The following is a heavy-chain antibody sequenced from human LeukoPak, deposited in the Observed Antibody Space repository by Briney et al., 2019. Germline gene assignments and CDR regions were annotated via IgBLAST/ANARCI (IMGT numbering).Heavy chain of an antibody. V-gene: IGHV1-18*01. J-gene: IGHJ6*02. CDR1: GYTFTSYG. D-gene: IGHD3-22*01. CDR2: ISAYNGNT. Sequence: ASVKVSCKASGYTFTSYGISWVRQAPGQGLEWMGWISAYNGNTNYAQKLQGRVTMTTDTSTSTAYMELRSLRSEDTAVYYCASAYYDSSGYGDYYYGMDVWGQGTTVTVSS. CDR3: ASAYYDSSGYGDYYYGMDV.